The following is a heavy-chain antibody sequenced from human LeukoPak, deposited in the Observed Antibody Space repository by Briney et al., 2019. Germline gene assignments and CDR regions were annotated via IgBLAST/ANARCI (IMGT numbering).Heavy chain of an antibody. Sequence: GASVKVSCKASGYTFTGYYMHWVRQAPGQGLEWMGWINPNSGGTNYAQKFQGWVAMTRDTSISTAYMELRSLRSDDTAVYYCARARSGWSFFDYWGQGTLVTVSS. J-gene: IGHJ4*02. D-gene: IGHD6-19*01. CDR3: ARARSGWSFFDY. CDR2: INPNSGGT. CDR1: GYTFTGYY. V-gene: IGHV1-2*04.